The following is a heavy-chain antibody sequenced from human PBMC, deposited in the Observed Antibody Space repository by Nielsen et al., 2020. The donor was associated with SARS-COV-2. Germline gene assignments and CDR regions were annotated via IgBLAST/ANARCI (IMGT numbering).Heavy chain of an antibody. V-gene: IGHV4-39*02. J-gene: IGHJ5*02. CDR1: GGSISSGGYY. CDR3: AREISGSYSGGWFDP. D-gene: IGHD1-26*01. Sequence: SETLSLTCTVSGGSISSGGYYWGWIRQPPGKGLEWIGSIYYSGSTYYNPSLKSRVTISVDTSKNQFSLKLSSVTAADTAVYYCAREISGSYSGGWFDPWGQGTLVTVSS. CDR2: IYYSGST.